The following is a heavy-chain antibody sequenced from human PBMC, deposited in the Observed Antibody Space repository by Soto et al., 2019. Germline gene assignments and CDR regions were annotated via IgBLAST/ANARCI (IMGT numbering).Heavy chain of an antibody. J-gene: IGHJ6*02. CDR3: ARGGDCTNGVCYSDGMDV. D-gene: IGHD2-8*01. CDR1: GFTFSSYA. CDR2: ISGSGGST. V-gene: IGHV3-23*01. Sequence: GGSLRLSCAASGFTFSSYAMSWVRQAPGKGLEWVSAISGSGGSTYYADSVKGRFTISRDNSKNTLYLQMNSLRDEDTAVYYCARGGDCTNGVCYSDGMDVWGQGTTVTVSS.